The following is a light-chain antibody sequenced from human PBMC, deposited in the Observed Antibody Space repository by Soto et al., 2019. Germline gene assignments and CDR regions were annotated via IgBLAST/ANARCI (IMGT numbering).Light chain of an antibody. CDR1: QSISSW. V-gene: IGKV1-5*03. CDR3: QQYKSLYT. CDR2: KAS. Sequence: DIQMTQSPSTLSASVGDRVTITCRASQSISSWLAWYQQKPGKAPNLLIYKASSLESGVPSRFSGSGSGTEFTLTISSLQPDDFATYYCQQYKSLYTFGQGTKLEIK. J-gene: IGKJ2*01.